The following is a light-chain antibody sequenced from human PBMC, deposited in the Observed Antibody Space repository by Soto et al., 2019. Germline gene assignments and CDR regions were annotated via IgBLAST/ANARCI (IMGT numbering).Light chain of an antibody. V-gene: IGKV3-20*01. J-gene: IGKJ1*01. CDR3: QHFGNSLWT. CDR1: QSVSSN. Sequence: EMVMTQSPATLSVSPGERATLSCRASQSVSSNLAWYQQKPGQAPRLLIYGASSRATGIPDRFDGSGSGTDFTLTISGLEPEDFAVYYCQHFGNSLWTFGQGTTVDIK. CDR2: GAS.